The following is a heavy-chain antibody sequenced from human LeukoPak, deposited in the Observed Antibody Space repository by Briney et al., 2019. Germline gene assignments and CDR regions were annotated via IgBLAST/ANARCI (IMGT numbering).Heavy chain of an antibody. V-gene: IGHV1-69*05. Sequence: SVNVSCKASGGTFSSYAISWVRQAPGQGLEWMGGIIPIFGTANYAQKFQGRVTITTDESTSTAYMELSSLRSEDTAVYYCARDGNYDFWSYNWFDPWGQGTLVTVSS. J-gene: IGHJ5*02. CDR1: GGTFSSYA. D-gene: IGHD3-3*01. CDR2: IIPIFGTA. CDR3: ARDGNYDFWSYNWFDP.